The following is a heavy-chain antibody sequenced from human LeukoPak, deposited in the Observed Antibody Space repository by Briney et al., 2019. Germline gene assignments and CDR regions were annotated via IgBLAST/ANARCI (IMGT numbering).Heavy chain of an antibody. CDR1: VLTFSDYS. D-gene: IGHD4-17*01. CDR3: ARPPDYGDYGIDAFDI. Sequence: GGSLRVSCVASVLTFSDYSINWVRQAPGKGLEWISYISSGSTSIFYADSVKGRFTISRDNAKNSLYLQMNSLRAEDTAVYYCARPPDYGDYGIDAFDIWGQGTMVTVSS. J-gene: IGHJ3*02. V-gene: IGHV3-48*01. CDR2: ISSGSTSI.